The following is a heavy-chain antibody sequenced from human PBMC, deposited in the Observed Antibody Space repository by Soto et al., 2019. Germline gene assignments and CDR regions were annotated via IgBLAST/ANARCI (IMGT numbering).Heavy chain of an antibody. V-gene: IGHV3-30*18. CDR2: ISYDGSNK. Sequence: GGSLRLSCAASGFTFSSYGMHWVRQAPGKGLEWVAVISYDGSNKYYADSVKGRFTISRDNSKNTLYLQMNSLRAEDTAVYYCAKDLRPGLRFLEWLLYNVSPGLDYWGQGTLVTVSS. CDR1: GFTFSSYG. J-gene: IGHJ4*02. CDR3: AKDLRPGLRFLEWLLYNVSPGLDY. D-gene: IGHD3-3*01.